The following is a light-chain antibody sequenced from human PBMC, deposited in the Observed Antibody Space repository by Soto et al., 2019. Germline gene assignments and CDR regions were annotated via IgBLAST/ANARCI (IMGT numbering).Light chain of an antibody. CDR3: MQPLDLPVT. CDR1: HSLLHTNAYHY. V-gene: IGKV2-28*01. J-gene: IGKJ5*01. Sequence: ETLLTQLPLSLSVTPGEPPSMSCRSSHSLLHTNAYHYLDWYLQKPGQSPQLLIYLASYRASGVPDRFSGSGSGTEFTLRISRVEAEDVGVYYCMQPLDLPVTFGQGTRLEIK. CDR2: LAS.